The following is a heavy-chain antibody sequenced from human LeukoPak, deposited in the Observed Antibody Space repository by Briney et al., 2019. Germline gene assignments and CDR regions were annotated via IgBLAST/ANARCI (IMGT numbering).Heavy chain of an antibody. D-gene: IGHD6-13*01. J-gene: IGHJ4*02. V-gene: IGHV3-21*01. Sequence: GGSLRLSCAASGFTFSSYSMNWVRQAPGKGLAWVSSISNTTSYINYADSVRGRFTISRDNAKNSLYLQMNSLRAEDTAVYYCARSLTAAAGNLGYWGQGTLITVFS. CDR1: GFTFSSYS. CDR3: ARSLTAAAGNLGY. CDR2: ISNTTSYI.